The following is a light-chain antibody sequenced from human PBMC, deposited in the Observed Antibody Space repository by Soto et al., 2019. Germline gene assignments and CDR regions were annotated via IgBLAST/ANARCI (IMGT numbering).Light chain of an antibody. J-gene: IGLJ1*01. Sequence: SWLTQPASVSGSPGNSITISCTGTSSDIGVNNSFSCYQQHPGKVSKLMIYDVSNLPSGVSIRFSGSKSGNTASLTFSGLQAEDEADYYCSSYTSSSTFYVFGTGTKVTVL. CDR1: SSDIGVNNS. CDR3: SSYTSSSTFYV. CDR2: DVS. V-gene: IGLV2-14*01.